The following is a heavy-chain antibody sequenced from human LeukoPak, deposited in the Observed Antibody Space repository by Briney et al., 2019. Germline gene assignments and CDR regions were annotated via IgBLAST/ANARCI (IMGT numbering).Heavy chain of an antibody. Sequence: GGSLRLSCAASGFTFSSYSMNWVRQAPGKGLEWVSSISSSSSYIYYADSVKGRFTISRDNAKNSLYLQMNSLRAEDMALYYCAKALMTGFRGVGFDYWGQGTLVTVSS. CDR2: ISSSSSYI. D-gene: IGHD3-10*01. J-gene: IGHJ4*02. CDR3: AKALMTGFRGVGFDY. CDR1: GFTFSSYS. V-gene: IGHV3-21*04.